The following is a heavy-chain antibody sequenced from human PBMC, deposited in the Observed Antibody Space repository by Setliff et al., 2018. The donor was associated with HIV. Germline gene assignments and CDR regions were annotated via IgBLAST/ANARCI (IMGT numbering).Heavy chain of an antibody. CDR1: GSSISSYY. D-gene: IGHD6-13*01. J-gene: IGHJ6*03. V-gene: IGHV4-4*07. CDR3: ARDRTHSKVPRPYYYMDV. Sequence: SETLSLTCTVSGSSISSYYWSWIRQPAGRGLEWIGRIYTSGSTNYNPSLKSRVTMSVDTSKNQFSLKLSSVTAADTAVYYCARDRTHSKVPRPYYYMDVWGKGTTVTVSS. CDR2: IYTSGST.